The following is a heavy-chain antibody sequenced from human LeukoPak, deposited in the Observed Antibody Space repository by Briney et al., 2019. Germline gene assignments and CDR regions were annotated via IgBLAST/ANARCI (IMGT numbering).Heavy chain of an antibody. V-gene: IGHV3-7*01. CDR3: ARDPEGGAFDL. Sequence: GGSLRLSCAASGFTFSTYWMSWVRQASGKGLEWVANITPDGSQKYFLDSVKGRFTISRDNARNLLFLQMNNLRDEDTAIYYCARDPEGGAFDLWGQGTMVTVSS. CDR1: GFTFSTYW. CDR2: ITPDGSQK. D-gene: IGHD3-16*01. J-gene: IGHJ3*01.